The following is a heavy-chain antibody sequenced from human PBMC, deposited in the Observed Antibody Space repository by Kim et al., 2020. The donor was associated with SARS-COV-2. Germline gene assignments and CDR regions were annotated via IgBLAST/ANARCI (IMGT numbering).Heavy chain of an antibody. J-gene: IGHJ6*02. CDR2: ISSSGSTI. D-gene: IGHD6-13*01. V-gene: IGHV3-11*01. Sequence: GGSLRLSCAASGFTFSDYYMSWIRQAPGKGLEWVSYISSSGSTIYYADSVKGRFTISRDNAKNSLYLQMNSLRAEDTAVYYCARAKMKIRSGYSSSWYPSGMDVWGQGTTVTVSS. CDR1: GFTFSDYY. CDR3: ARAKMKIRSGYSSSWYPSGMDV.